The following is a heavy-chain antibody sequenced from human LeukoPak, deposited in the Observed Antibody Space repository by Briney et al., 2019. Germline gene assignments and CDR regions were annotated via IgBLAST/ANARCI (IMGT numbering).Heavy chain of an antibody. D-gene: IGHD3-10*01. V-gene: IGHV4-34*01. CDR1: XGYY. Sequence: XGYYWSWIRXPPGKGLEWIGEINHSGSTNYNPSLKSRVTISVDTSKNQFSLKLSSVTAADTAVYYCARTGGSGSKFDYWGQGTLVTVSS. CDR3: ARTGGSGSKFDY. J-gene: IGHJ4*02. CDR2: INHSGST.